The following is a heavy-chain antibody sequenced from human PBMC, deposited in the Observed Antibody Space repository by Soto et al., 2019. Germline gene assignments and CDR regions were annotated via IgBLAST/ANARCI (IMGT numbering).Heavy chain of an antibody. V-gene: IGHV5-51*01. J-gene: IGHJ4*02. CDR1: GYDFTHYW. D-gene: IGHD3-3*01. CDR2: IYPGDSDT. CDR3: ARAVGYFDGSDFYSLGH. Sequence: VESLKNSCKGSGYDFTHYWIVWVRQTPGKGLEWMGVIYPGDSDTKYSPSFQGQVTISADKSIDTAYLQRSSLKASDTAIYYCARAVGYFDGSDFYSLGHWGQGNRVTVPS.